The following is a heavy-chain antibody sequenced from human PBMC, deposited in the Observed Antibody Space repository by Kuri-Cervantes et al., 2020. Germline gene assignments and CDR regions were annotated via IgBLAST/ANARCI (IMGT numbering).Heavy chain of an antibody. CDR3: APGIWGKGRGWFDP. V-gene: IGHV1-69*02. D-gene: IGHD3-16*01. CDR1: GGTFSSYT. Sequence: SVKVPCKASGGTFSSYTISWVRQAPGQGLEWMGRIIPILGIANYAQKFQGRVTITADKSTSTAYMELSSLRSEDTAVYYCAPGIWGKGRGWFDPWGQGTLVTVSS. CDR2: IIPILGIA. J-gene: IGHJ5*02.